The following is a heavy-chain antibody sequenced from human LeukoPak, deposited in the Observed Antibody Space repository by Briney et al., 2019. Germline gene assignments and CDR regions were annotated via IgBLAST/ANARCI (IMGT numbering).Heavy chain of an antibody. V-gene: IGHV1-3*01. CDR3: ARDIVVVPAAPPGAFDI. CDR1: GYTFTSYA. CDR2: INAGNGNT. Sequence: ASVKVSCKASGYTFTSYAMHWVRQAPGQRLEWMGWINAGNGNTKYSQKFQGRVTITRDTSASTAYMELSSLRSEDTAVYYCARDIVVVPAAPPGAFDIWGQGTMVTVSS. J-gene: IGHJ3*02. D-gene: IGHD2-2*01.